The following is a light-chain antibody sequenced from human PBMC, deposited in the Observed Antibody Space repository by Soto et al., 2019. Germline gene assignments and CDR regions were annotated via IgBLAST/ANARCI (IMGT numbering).Light chain of an antibody. CDR3: GAWDSSLSAPYV. Sequence: QSVLTQPPSVSAAPGQKVTISCSGNNTKNGKNYVSWYQKLPGTAPKLLIFENNKRPSGIPDRFSGSKSGTSATLGITGLQTGDEANYYCGAWDSSLSAPYVFGTGTKVTVL. V-gene: IGLV1-51*02. CDR2: ENN. J-gene: IGLJ1*01. CDR1: NTKNGKNY.